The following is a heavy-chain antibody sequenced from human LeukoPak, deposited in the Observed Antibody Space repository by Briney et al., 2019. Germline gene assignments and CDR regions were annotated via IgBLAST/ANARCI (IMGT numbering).Heavy chain of an antibody. CDR3: ARAYGPRQQLVVLTEVRKGYYFDY. Sequence: SETLSLTCAVYGGSFSGYYWSWIRQPPGKGLEWIGEINHSGSTNYNPSLKSRVTISVDTSKNQFSLKLSSVTAADTAVYYCARAYGPRQQLVVLTEVRKGYYFDYWGQGTWSPSPQ. J-gene: IGHJ4*02. D-gene: IGHD6-13*01. V-gene: IGHV4-34*01. CDR1: GGSFSGYY. CDR2: INHSGST.